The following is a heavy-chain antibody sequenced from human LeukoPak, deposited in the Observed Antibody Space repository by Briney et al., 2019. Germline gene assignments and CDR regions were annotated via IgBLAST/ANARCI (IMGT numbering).Heavy chain of an antibody. CDR2: IRSRGSTR. CDR3: ARDGYSYGFFDY. CDR1: GFTFSSFE. J-gene: IGHJ4*02. V-gene: IGHV3-48*03. Sequence: GGSLRLSCAASGFTFSSFEMNWVRQAPGKGLEWVSHIRSRGSTRYYAESVKGRFTISRDNAKNSLYLQMNSLRAEDTAVYYCARDGYSYGFFDYWGQGSLVTVSS. D-gene: IGHD5-18*01.